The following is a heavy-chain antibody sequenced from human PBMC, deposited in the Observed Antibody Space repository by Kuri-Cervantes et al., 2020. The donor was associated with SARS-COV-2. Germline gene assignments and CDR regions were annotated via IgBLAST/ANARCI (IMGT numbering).Heavy chain of an antibody. Sequence: ASVKVSCKASGYTFTGYYMHWVRQAPGQGLEWMGWINPNSGGTNYAQKFQGRATMTRDTSISTAYMELSRLRSDDTAVYYCARAAEGRYYFDYWGQGTLVTVSS. CDR2: INPNSGGT. CDR3: ARAAEGRYYFDY. CDR1: GYTFTGYY. J-gene: IGHJ4*02. V-gene: IGHV1-2*02.